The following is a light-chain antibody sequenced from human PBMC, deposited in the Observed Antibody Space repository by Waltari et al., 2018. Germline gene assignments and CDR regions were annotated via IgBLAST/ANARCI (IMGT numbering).Light chain of an antibody. CDR2: EVS. CDR1: SSDVGFYNY. Sequence: QSALTQPASVSGSPGQSITISCTGTSSDVGFYNYVSWYQQHPGKAPKLMIYEVSERPCGVSNRFSGSKSGNTASRTISGLQAEDEAYYDCNSYAGISSWVFGGGTKLTVL. J-gene: IGLJ3*02. V-gene: IGLV2-14*01. CDR3: NSYAGISSWV.